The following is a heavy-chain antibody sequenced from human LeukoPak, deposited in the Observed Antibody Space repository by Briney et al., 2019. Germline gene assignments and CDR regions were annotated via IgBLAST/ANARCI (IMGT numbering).Heavy chain of an antibody. CDR1: GFTFSSYA. D-gene: IGHD1-26*01. CDR3: ASPGIVGATLVN. V-gene: IGHV3-30*01. Sequence: GGSLRLSCAASGFTFSSYAMHWVCQAPGKGLEWVAVISYDGSNKYYADSVKGRFTISRDNSKNTLYLQMNSLRAEDTAVYYCASPGIVGATLVNWGQGTLVTVSS. CDR2: ISYDGSNK. J-gene: IGHJ4*02.